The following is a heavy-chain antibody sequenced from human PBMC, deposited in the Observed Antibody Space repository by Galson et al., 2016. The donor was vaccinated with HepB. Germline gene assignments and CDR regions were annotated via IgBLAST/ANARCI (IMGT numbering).Heavy chain of an antibody. CDR3: AKDLGSGTTPSPDY. J-gene: IGHJ4*02. Sequence: SLRLSCAASGFTFSSFDMSWVRQAPGKGLEWVSAISGNGDTTYYADSVKGRFTISRDNSKNTLFLQMNSLRAEDTAGYYCAKDLGSGTTPSPDYWGQGTLVTVSS. V-gene: IGHV3-23*01. CDR1: GFTFSSFD. CDR2: ISGNGDTT. D-gene: IGHD1-7*01.